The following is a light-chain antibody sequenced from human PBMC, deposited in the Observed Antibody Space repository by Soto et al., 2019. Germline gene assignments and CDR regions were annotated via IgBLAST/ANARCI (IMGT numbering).Light chain of an antibody. V-gene: IGKV3-11*01. CDR2: DAS. Sequence: EIALTQSPATLSLSPGERATLSCTTSQSVSSYFAWYQQKPGRAPRLLIYDASNRATGIPARFIGSGSGTDFTLTITSLEPEDFEVYYCQQRSNRPITFGQGTRLEIK. CDR1: QSVSSY. CDR3: QQRSNRPIT. J-gene: IGKJ5*01.